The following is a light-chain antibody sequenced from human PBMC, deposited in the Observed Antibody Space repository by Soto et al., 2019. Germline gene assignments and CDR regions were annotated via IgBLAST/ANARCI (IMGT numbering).Light chain of an antibody. Sequence: EIVLTQSPGTLSLSPGERATLSCRASQSIDSKYLGWYQQKPGQTPRLLIYCASSRATGIPDRFSGSGSGTDFTLTISRREPEDFAVYYCQHYGTSPGTFGQGTKVEIK. CDR2: CAS. J-gene: IGKJ1*01. CDR3: QHYGTSPGT. CDR1: QSIDSKY. V-gene: IGKV3-20*01.